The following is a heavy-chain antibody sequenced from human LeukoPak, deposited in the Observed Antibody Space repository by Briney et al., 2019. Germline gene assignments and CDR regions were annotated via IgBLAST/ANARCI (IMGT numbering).Heavy chain of an antibody. D-gene: IGHD3-22*01. CDR3: AKVRYYYDSSDVLDY. CDR1: GFTFSSYA. V-gene: IGHV3-23*01. CDR2: ISGSGGST. Sequence: GGSLRLSCAASGFTFSSYAMSWVRQAPGKGLEWVSAISGSGGSTYYADSVKGRFTISRDNSKSTLYLQMNSLRAEDTAVYYCAKVRYYYDSSDVLDYWGQGTLVTVSS. J-gene: IGHJ4*02.